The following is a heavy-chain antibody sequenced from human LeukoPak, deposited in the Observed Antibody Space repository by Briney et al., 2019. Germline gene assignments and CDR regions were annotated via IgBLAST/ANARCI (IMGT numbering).Heavy chain of an antibody. V-gene: IGHV3-23*01. Sequence: GGSLRLSCAASGFTFSSYTMNWVRQAPGKGLDWVSAISGSGGITYYADSVKGRFTISRDNSKNTLYLQMNSLRAEDTAVYYCAKYYDSSGYASWFDPWGQGTLVTVSS. CDR2: ISGSGGIT. J-gene: IGHJ5*02. CDR3: AKYYDSSGYASWFDP. D-gene: IGHD3-22*01. CDR1: GFTFSSYT.